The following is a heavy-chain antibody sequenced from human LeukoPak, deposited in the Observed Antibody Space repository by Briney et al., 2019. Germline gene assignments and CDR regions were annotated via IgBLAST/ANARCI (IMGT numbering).Heavy chain of an antibody. D-gene: IGHD3-22*01. CDR2: ISSSSSTI. CDR3: ARSYRGYDSRHPFDY. V-gene: IGHV3-48*01. CDR1: GFTFSSYS. Sequence: GGSLRLSCAASGFTFSSYSMSWVRQAPGKGLEWVSYISSSSSTIYYADSVKGRFTISRDNAKNSLYLQMNSLRSEDTAVYYCARSYRGYDSRHPFDYWGQGTLVTVSS. J-gene: IGHJ4*02.